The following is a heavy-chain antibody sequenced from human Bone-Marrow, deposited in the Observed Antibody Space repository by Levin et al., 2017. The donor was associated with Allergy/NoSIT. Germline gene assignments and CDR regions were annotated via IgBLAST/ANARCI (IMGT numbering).Heavy chain of an antibody. CDR1: GFTFSSYA. J-gene: IGHJ4*02. Sequence: GGSLRLSCAASGFTFSSYAMSWVRQAPGKGQEWVSGIRGSGVGTYYADSVKGRFTISRDNSKNTLYLQMKSLRAEDTAVYYCAKDISSSWSTGDLDYWGQGTQVTVSS. V-gene: IGHV3-23*01. CDR2: IRGSGVGT. D-gene: IGHD6-6*01. CDR3: AKDISSSWSTGDLDY.